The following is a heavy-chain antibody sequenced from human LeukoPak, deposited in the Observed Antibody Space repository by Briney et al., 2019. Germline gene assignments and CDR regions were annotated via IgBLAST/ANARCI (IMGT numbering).Heavy chain of an antibody. Sequence: GGSLRLSCAASGFTFSNAWMSWVRQAPGKGLEWVGRIKGKTDGGTTDYAAPVKGRFTISRDDSKNTLYLQMNSLKTEDTAVYYCTTDGAYNWNDVAWFDPWGQGTLVTVST. CDR1: GFTFSNAW. V-gene: IGHV3-15*01. CDR3: TTDGAYNWNDVAWFDP. D-gene: IGHD1-1*01. J-gene: IGHJ5*02. CDR2: IKGKTDGGTT.